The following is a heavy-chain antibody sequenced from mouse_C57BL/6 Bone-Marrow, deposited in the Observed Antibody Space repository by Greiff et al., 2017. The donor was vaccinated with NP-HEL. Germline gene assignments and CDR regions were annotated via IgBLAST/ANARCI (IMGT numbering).Heavy chain of an antibody. D-gene: IGHD1-1*01. V-gene: IGHV1-26*01. Sequence: EVQLQQSGPELVKPGASVKISCKASGYTFTDYYMNWVKQSHGKSLEWIGDINPNNGGTSYNQKFKGKATLTVYKSSSTAYMELRSLTSEDSAVYYCARYYGSGAWFAYWGQGTLVTVSA. J-gene: IGHJ3*01. CDR2: INPNNGGT. CDR1: GYTFTDYY. CDR3: ARYYGSGAWFAY.